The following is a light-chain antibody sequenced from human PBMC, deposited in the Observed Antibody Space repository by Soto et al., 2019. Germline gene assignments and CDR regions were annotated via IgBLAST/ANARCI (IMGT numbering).Light chain of an antibody. Sequence: EIGLTQSPGTLSLSPGERATLSCRASQTVGSNYLAWYHQKPGQAPRLLIYGASSRATGVPDRFSGSGSGTDFTLTISGLEPEDFAVYYCQQYASSPETFGQGTQREIK. V-gene: IGKV3-20*01. CDR2: GAS. CDR3: QQYASSPET. CDR1: QTVGSNY. J-gene: IGKJ2*01.